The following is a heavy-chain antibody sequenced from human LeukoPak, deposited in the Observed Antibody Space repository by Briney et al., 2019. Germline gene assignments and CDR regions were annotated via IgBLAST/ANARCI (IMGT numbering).Heavy chain of an antibody. CDR3: ARSYSRVGFDV. D-gene: IGHD6-13*01. CDR1: GFIFSSHW. Sequence: GGSRRLSCAAAGFIFSSHWMGWVRQGPGKGLKWVANIKHDGTEQYFVDSVKGRFTISRDNAKNSLFLQMNSLRAEDTAVYYCARSYSRVGFDVWGQGTLVTASS. J-gene: IGHJ4*02. V-gene: IGHV3-7*04. CDR2: IKHDGTEQ.